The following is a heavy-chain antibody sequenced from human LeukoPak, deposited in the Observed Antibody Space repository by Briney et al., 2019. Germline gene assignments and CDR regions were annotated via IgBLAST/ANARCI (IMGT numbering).Heavy chain of an antibody. CDR1: GGSLRHFY. D-gene: IGHD6-19*01. Sequence: SETLSLTCSLSGGSLRHFYWSWIRQPPGKGLERIGSVFYSGSTTYNPSFKSRVTISLDSSETQFSLKFTSVTAADTAVYYCARQVGSGWYEGNWFDPWGQGTLVTVSS. CDR3: ARQVGSGWYEGNWFDP. J-gene: IGHJ5*02. CDR2: VFYSGST. V-gene: IGHV4-59*08.